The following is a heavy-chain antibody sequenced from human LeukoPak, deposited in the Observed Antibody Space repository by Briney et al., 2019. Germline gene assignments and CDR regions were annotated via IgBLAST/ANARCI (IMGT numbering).Heavy chain of an antibody. CDR1: GGSISNYY. Sequence: SETLSLTCTVSGGSISNYYWSWIRQPPGKGLEWIGYIYYSGSTNYNPSLKSRVTISVDTSKNQFSLKLSSVTAADTAVYYCARGIAARRYYYYYYMDVWGKGTTVTVSS. V-gene: IGHV4-59*01. CDR3: ARGIAARRYYYYYYMDV. D-gene: IGHD6-6*01. J-gene: IGHJ6*03. CDR2: IYYSGST.